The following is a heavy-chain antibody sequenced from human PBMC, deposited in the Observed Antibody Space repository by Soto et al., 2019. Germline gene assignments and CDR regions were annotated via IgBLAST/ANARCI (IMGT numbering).Heavy chain of an antibody. CDR2: IYYSGST. D-gene: IGHD3-22*01. J-gene: IGHJ6*02. Sequence: SETLSLTCTVSGGSISSSSYYWGWIRQPPGKGLEWIGSIYYSGSTYYNPSLKSRVTISVDTSKNQFSLKLSSVTAADTAVYYCAGQHTYYYDSSGYPARYYYGMDVWGQGTAVTVSS. CDR1: GGSISSSSYY. V-gene: IGHV4-39*01. CDR3: AGQHTYYYDSSGYPARYYYGMDV.